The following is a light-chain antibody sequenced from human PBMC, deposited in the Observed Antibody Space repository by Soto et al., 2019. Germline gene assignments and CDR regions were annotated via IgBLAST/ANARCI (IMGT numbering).Light chain of an antibody. V-gene: IGKV2-28*01. CDR3: MKALHTLST. Sequence: DIVMTQSPLSLPVTPGEPASISCRSSQSLLHSNGYNYLDWYLQKPGQSPQLLIYLGSNRASGVPDRFSGSDSGTDFTLQISSLEAEDVGVSYCMKALHTLSTFGEGTKREI. CDR2: LGS. CDR1: QSLLHSNGYNY. J-gene: IGKJ2*01.